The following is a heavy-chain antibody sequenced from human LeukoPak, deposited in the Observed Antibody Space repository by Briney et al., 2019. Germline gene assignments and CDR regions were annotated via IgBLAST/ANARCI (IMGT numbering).Heavy chain of an antibody. CDR1: GFTFSDYY. D-gene: IGHD3-10*01. CDR3: ARALTYYYGSGSTG. CDR2: ISSSGSTI. J-gene: IGHJ4*02. V-gene: IGHV3-11*01. Sequence: GGSLRLSCAASGFTFSDYYVSWIRQAPGKGLEWVSYISSSGSTIYYADSVKGRFTISRDNAKNSLYLQMNSLRAEDTAVYYCARALTYYYGSGSTGWGQGTLVTVSS.